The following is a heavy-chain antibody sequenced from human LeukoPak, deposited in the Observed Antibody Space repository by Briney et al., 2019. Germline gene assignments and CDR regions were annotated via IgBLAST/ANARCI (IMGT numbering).Heavy chain of an antibody. CDR1: GGTVSRYA. D-gene: IGHD3-22*01. Sequence: GSSVKVSCKASGGTVSRYAISWVRQAPGQGLEWMGGTIPLFGTANYAQKLQGRVTMTTDTSTSTAYMELRSLRSDDTAVYYCARVGGYYPSHWYFDLWGRGTLVTVSS. J-gene: IGHJ2*01. V-gene: IGHV1-69*05. CDR2: TIPLFGTA. CDR3: ARVGGYYPSHWYFDL.